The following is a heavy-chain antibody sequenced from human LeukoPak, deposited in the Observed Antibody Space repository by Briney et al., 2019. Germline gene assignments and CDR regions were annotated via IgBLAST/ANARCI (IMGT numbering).Heavy chain of an antibody. D-gene: IGHD5-18*01. CDR3: ARSVDTAMVMPFDY. CDR1: GGSISSSSYY. V-gene: IGHV4-39*01. Sequence: SETLSLTCTVSGGSISSSSYYWGWIRQPPGNGLEWIGSIYYSGSTYYNPSLKSRVTISVDTSKNQFSLKLSSVTAADTAVYYCARSVDTAMVMPFDYWGQGTLVTVSS. J-gene: IGHJ4*02. CDR2: IYYSGST.